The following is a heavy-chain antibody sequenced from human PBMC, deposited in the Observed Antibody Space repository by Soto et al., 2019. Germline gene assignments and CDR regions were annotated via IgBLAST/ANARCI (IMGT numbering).Heavy chain of an antibody. V-gene: IGHV3-48*02. J-gene: IGHJ5*02. Sequence: XGSRRLSCAAAGFTFSSYAMNWVRQSPGKGLDWVSYIIMSGTTMFYADSVKGRFTISRDNAKKSLFLQMNSLRDEDTAMYYCARDAIGDATNWFDHWGQGTLVTVSS. CDR2: IIMSGTTM. CDR3: ARDAIGDATNWFDH. CDR1: GFTFSSYA.